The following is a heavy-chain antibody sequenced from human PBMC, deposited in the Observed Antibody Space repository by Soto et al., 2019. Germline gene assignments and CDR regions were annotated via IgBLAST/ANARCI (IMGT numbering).Heavy chain of an antibody. J-gene: IGHJ4*02. Sequence: QVQLVQSGGEVKKPGASVTVSCKASGYTFINYHITWVRQAPGQGLEWMAWINTYNGMTDYAQRFQGRVTMTRDTSTSTAYMELRNLGSDDTAVYFGAKSPRGEMATDWGQGTLVTVSS. CDR3: AKSPRGEMATD. CDR2: INTYNGMT. V-gene: IGHV1-18*01. CDR1: GYTFINYH. D-gene: IGHD5-12*01.